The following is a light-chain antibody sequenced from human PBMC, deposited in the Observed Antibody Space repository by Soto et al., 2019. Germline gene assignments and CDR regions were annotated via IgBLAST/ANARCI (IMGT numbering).Light chain of an antibody. Sequence: DIVLTQSPGTLSLSPGERATLSCRASQSVSSSYLAWYQQKPGQAPRLLIYGASSRATGIPDKFSGSGSGTDFSLTISRLEPEDFAVYYCQHYGSSLLTFGGGTKVDIK. V-gene: IGKV3-20*01. CDR3: QHYGSSLLT. CDR1: QSVSSSY. J-gene: IGKJ4*01. CDR2: GAS.